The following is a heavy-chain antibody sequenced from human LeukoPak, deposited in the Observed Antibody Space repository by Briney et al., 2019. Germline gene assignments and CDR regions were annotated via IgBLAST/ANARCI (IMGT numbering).Heavy chain of an antibody. CDR3: AKVGGTLTGLTGDYYGMDV. CDR1: GFTFDDYA. D-gene: IGHD3-9*01. J-gene: IGHJ6*02. CDR2: ISWNSGSI. V-gene: IGHV3-9*01. Sequence: GGSLRLSCAASGFTFDDYAMHWVRQAPGKGLEWVSGISWNSGSIGYADSVKGRFTISRDNAKNSLYLQMNSLRAEDTALYYCAKVGGTLTGLTGDYYGMDVWGQGTTVTVSS.